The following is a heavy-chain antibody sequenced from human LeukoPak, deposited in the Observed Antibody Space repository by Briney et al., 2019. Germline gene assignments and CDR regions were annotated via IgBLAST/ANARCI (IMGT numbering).Heavy chain of an antibody. CDR3: ARVSVARYSSSWYPFDY. J-gene: IGHJ4*02. V-gene: IGHV4-4*07. D-gene: IGHD6-13*01. CDR2: IYISGSI. Sequence: PSETLSLTCTVSGDSISSYYWSWIRQPAGKGLEWIGRIYISGSIDYNPSLKSRVTMSVDPSKNQLSLELSSVTAADTAVYYCARVSVARYSSSWYPFDYWGQGILVTVSS. CDR1: GDSISSYY.